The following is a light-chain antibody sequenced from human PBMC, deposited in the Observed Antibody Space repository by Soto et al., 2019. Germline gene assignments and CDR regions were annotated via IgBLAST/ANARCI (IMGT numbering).Light chain of an antibody. Sequence: DIQMTQSPSTLSASVGDRVTITCRASQSISSYLNWYQQKPGKAPNLLIYAASSLQSGVPSRVSGSGSGTDFTLTISSLQPEDVATYYGQRTYNALTWTCGQGNKGDIK. CDR3: QRTYNALTWT. CDR2: AAS. V-gene: IGKV1-39*01. J-gene: IGKJ1*01. CDR1: QSISSY.